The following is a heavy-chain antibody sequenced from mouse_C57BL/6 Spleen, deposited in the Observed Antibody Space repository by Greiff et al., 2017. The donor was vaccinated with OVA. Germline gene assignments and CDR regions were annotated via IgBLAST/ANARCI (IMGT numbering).Heavy chain of an antibody. CDR1: GYTFTSYS. CDR3: ARDCKTKDDAMDY. Sequence: QVQLQQSGAELVKPGASVKMSCKASGYTFTSYSIHWVKQRPGQGLEWIGYIYPGSGNTKYNQKFKGKATLTADKSSSTAYMQLSSLTSEDSADYYSARDCKTKDDAMDYWGQGTSVTVSS. CDR2: IYPGSGNT. J-gene: IGHJ4*01. V-gene: IGHV1-7*01. D-gene: IGHD1-3*01.